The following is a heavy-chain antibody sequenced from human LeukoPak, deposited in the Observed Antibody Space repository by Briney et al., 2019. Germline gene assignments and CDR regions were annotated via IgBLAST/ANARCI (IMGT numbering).Heavy chain of an antibody. CDR3: AARRGANDY. D-gene: IGHD1-26*01. CDR2: IYHSGST. V-gene: IGHV4-30-2*01. J-gene: IGHJ4*02. Sequence: SETLSLTCAVSGGSISSGGYSWSWIRQPPGKGLEWIGYIYHSGSTYYNPSLKSRVTISVDRSKNQFSLKLSSVTAADTGVYYCAARRGANDYWGQGTLVTVSS. CDR1: GGSISSGGYS.